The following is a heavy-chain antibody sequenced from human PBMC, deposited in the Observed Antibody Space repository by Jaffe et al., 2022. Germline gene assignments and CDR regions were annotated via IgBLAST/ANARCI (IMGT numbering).Heavy chain of an antibody. CDR1: GFTFSSYW. J-gene: IGHJ4*02. Sequence: EVQLVESGGGLVQPGGSLRLSCAASGFTFSSYWMSWVRQAPGKGLEWVANIKQDGSEKYYVDSVKGRFTISRDNAKNSLYLQMNSLRAEDTAVYYCARASLGRPTTFGYWGQGTLVTVSS. V-gene: IGHV3-7*04. CDR2: IKQDGSEK. D-gene: IGHD1-1*01. CDR3: ARASLGRPTTFGY.